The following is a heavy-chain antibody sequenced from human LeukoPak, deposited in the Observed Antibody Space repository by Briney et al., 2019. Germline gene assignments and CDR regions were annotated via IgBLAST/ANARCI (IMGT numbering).Heavy chain of an antibody. D-gene: IGHD2-8*02. J-gene: IGHJ6*03. CDR1: GLTLSRYW. V-gene: IGHV3-7*01. CDR3: ASRYCTGVNCFAASYMCMAV. CDR2: IKQDGSEK. Sequence: GGSLRLSCAASGLTLSRYWMTWFRQAPGKGLEWVANIKQDGSEKYYVDSVKGRFTISRDNADRSLYLQMTSLRVEDTAVYFCASRYCTGVNCFAASYMCMAVWGKGTTVTVSS.